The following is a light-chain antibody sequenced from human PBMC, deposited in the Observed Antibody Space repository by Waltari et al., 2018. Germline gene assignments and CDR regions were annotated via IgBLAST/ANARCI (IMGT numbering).Light chain of an antibody. Sequence: TVVTQSPATLSVSPGARASLSCRTSQTIGLSLAWYQQKPGQAPRLLIYPASTRATGIPARFSGSGSESEFTLTISSLQSEDVAVYYCQQYNNWPPGTFGQGTRVEI. J-gene: IGKJ1*01. V-gene: IGKV3-15*01. CDR1: QTIGLS. CDR3: QQYNNWPPGT. CDR2: PAS.